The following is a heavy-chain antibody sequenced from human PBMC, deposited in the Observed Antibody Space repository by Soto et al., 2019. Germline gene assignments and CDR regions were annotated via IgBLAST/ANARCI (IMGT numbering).Heavy chain of an antibody. CDR1: GFNFSSYA. CDR3: AREPRDDYGEMGAFDI. V-gene: IGHV3-30-3*01. Sequence: GGSQRLSCAASGFNFSSYAMHWVRQDPGKGLEWVAVISYDGSNKYYADSVKGRFTISRDNSKNTLCLQMNSLRAEDTAVYYCAREPRDDYGEMGAFDIWGQGTMVTVSS. D-gene: IGHD4-17*01. CDR2: ISYDGSNK. J-gene: IGHJ3*02.